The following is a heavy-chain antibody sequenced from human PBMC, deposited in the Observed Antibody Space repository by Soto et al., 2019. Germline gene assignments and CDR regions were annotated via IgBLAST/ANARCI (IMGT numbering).Heavy chain of an antibody. D-gene: IGHD3-10*01. CDR3: ARDYYGSGSYYYYYGMDV. V-gene: IGHV4-4*02. CDR1: GGSISSSNW. Sequence: PSETLSLTCAVCGGSISSSNWWSRVRQPPGKGLEWIGEIYHSGSTNYNPSLKSRVTISVDKSKNQFSLKLSSVTAADTAVYYCARDYYGSGSYYYYYGMDVWGQGTTVTVSS. CDR2: IYHSGST. J-gene: IGHJ6*02.